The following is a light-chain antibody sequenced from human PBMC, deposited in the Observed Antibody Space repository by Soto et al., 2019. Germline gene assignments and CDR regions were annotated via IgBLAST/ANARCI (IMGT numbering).Light chain of an antibody. CDR2: GAS. J-gene: IGKJ1*01. Sequence: ETVLTQSPGTLSLSPGERATVSCRASQSVSRNNLVWYQQRPGQPPRLLIYGASSRATGIPDRFSGSGSGTDFTLTISSLQPEDVAVYYCQQYNKWPPTFGQGTKVDIK. V-gene: IGKV3-20*01. CDR3: QQYNKWPPT. CDR1: QSVSRNN.